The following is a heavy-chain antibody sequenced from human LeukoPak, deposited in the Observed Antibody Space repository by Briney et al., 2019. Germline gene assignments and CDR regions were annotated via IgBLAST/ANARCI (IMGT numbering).Heavy chain of an antibody. D-gene: IGHD3-22*01. J-gene: IGHJ4*02. Sequence: ASVKVSCKASGYTFTSYDINWVRQATGQGLEWMGWMNPNSGNTGYAQKFQGRVTITRNTSISTAYMELSSLRSEDTAVYYCARDQGGTYYYDSSGYYVFDYWGQGTLVTVSS. CDR3: ARDQGGTYYYDSSGYYVFDY. CDR1: GYTFTSYD. V-gene: IGHV1-8*03. CDR2: MNPNSGNT.